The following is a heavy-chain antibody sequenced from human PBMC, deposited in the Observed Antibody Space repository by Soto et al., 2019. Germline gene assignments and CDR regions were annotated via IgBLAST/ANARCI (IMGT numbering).Heavy chain of an antibody. V-gene: IGHV3-30-3*01. CDR2: ISYDGSNK. CDR1: GFTFSSYA. CDR3: ARDKRDLRFLEWSYYFDY. D-gene: IGHD3-3*01. Sequence: HPGGSLRLSCAASGFTFSSYAMHWVRQAPGKGLEWVAVISYDGSNKYYADYVKGRFTISRDNSKNTLYLQLNSLRAEDTAVFYCARDKRDLRFLEWSYYFDYWGQGTLVTVSS. J-gene: IGHJ4*02.